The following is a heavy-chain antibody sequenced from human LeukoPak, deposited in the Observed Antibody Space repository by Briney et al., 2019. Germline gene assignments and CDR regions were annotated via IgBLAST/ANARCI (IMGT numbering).Heavy chain of an antibody. J-gene: IGHJ4*02. CDR1: GFTFSSYA. V-gene: IGHV3-30-3*01. CDR2: ISYDGSNK. CDR3: ATPYTSGWSLYFDN. Sequence: KSGGSLRLSCAASGFTFSSYAMHWVRQAPGKGLEWVAVISYDGSNKYYADSVKGRFTISRDNSKNTLYLQMNGLRAEETAMYYCATPYTSGWSLYFDNWGQGTLVTVSS. D-gene: IGHD6-19*01.